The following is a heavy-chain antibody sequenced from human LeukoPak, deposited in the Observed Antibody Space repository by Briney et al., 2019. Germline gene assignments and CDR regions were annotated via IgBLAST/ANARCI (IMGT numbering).Heavy chain of an antibody. CDR2: IYPGDSDA. J-gene: IGHJ6*02. CDR1: GYSFTSYW. CDR3: ARAVTTANYYYYYGMDV. Sequence: GESLKISCKGSGYSFTSYWIGWVRQMPGKGLEWMGIIYPGDSDARYSPSFQGQVTISADTSIDTAYLQWNTLKAPDTAMYYCARAVTTANYYYYYGMDVWGQGTTVTVSS. V-gene: IGHV5-51*01. D-gene: IGHD4-17*01.